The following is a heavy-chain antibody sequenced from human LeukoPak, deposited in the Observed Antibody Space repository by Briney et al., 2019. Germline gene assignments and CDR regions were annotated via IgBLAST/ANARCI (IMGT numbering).Heavy chain of an antibody. D-gene: IGHD2-2*01. CDR1: GFTFSSFA. CDR3: VKEMGYCSTTSCHPFDY. J-gene: IGHJ4*02. Sequence: GGSLRLSCSASGFTFSSFAMHWVRQAPGKGLEDVSAITSSGGRTYYVDSVKGRFTISRDNSKNTLDLQMSSLRAEDTAVYYCVKEMGYCSTTSCHPFDYWGQGTLVAVSS. V-gene: IGHV3-64D*06. CDR2: ITSSGGRT.